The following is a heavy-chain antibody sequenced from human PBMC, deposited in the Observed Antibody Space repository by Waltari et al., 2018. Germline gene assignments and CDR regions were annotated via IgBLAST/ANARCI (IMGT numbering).Heavy chain of an antibody. Sequence: ASGFSFSNYDMTWVRQAPGKGLEWVSGISGRGGSTNYADSVRGRFTISRDNSKNTLYLQMNNLRDDDTAVYYCAKGQYGGNPFDCWGQGTLVTVSS. CDR3: AKGQYGGNPFDC. CDR2: ISGRGGST. D-gene: IGHD4-17*01. V-gene: IGHV3-23*01. CDR1: GFSFSNYD. J-gene: IGHJ4*02.